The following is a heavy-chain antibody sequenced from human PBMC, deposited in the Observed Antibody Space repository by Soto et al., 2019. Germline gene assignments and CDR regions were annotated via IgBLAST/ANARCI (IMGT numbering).Heavy chain of an antibody. Sequence: EVQLVESGGGLVQPGGSLRLSCAASGFTFRNYNMNWVRQTPGKGLEFVSCINNNGGMTHHGHLVRDRFIISRDNSKNKLSLQMAVLRVEDTAMYFCARGGGDLWGQGTLVTVSS. V-gene: IGHV3-64*01. CDR1: GFTFRNYN. CDR3: ARGGGDL. D-gene: IGHD2-21*02. CDR2: INNNGGMT. J-gene: IGHJ4*02.